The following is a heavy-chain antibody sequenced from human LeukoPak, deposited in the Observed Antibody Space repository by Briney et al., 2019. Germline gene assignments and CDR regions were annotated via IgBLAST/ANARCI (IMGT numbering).Heavy chain of an antibody. J-gene: IGHJ6*02. Sequence: GGSLRLSCAASGFTFSSYGMNWVRQAPGKGLEWVSSISSSSSYIYYADPVKGRFTISRDNAKNSLYLQMNGLRAEDTAVYYCARRSVTKIGPNSYYYGRDVWGQGTTVTVSS. V-gene: IGHV3-21*01. CDR3: ARRSVTKIGPNSYYYGRDV. D-gene: IGHD4-17*01. CDR2: ISSSSSYI. CDR1: GFTFSSYG.